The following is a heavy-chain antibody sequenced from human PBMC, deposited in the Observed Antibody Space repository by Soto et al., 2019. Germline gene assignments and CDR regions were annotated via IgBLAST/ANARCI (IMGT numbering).Heavy chain of an antibody. CDR1: GYTFTTYG. J-gene: IGHJ5*02. CDR2: ISAYNGDT. CDR3: ARDREAARPGWFDP. Sequence: QAQLVQSGAEVNKPGASVKVSCKASGYTFTTYGISWVRQAPGRGLEWMGWISAYNGDTKDAQKFQDRVTMTTDAFTSTAYLELRSLTSDDMAVYYCARDREAARPGWFDPWGQGTLVTVSS. D-gene: IGHD6-6*01. V-gene: IGHV1-18*03.